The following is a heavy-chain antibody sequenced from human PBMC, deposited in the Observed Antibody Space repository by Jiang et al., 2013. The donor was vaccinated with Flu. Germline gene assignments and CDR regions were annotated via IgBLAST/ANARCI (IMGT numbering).Heavy chain of an antibody. CDR2: IYYSGST. V-gene: IGHV4-59*01. Sequence: PGLVKPSETLSLTCTVSGGSISSYYWSWIRQPPGEGLEWIAYIYYSGSTNYNPSLKSRVTISVDTSKNQFSLKLRSVTAADTAVYYCARVGDQQLGRAFDIWGQGTMVTVSS. D-gene: IGHD6-6*01. CDR1: GGSISSYY. CDR3: ARVGDQQLGRAFDI. J-gene: IGHJ3*02.